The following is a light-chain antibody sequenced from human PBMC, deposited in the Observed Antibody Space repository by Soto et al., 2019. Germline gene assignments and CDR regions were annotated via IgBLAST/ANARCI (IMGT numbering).Light chain of an antibody. Sequence: IVMTQSPATLSVSPGERATLSCRASQSVSSNLAWYQQKPGQAPRLLIYGASTSATGIPARFSGSGSGTEFTLTISSLQSEDFADYYCQQYNNWPYTCGQGTKLEIK. J-gene: IGKJ2*01. CDR1: QSVSSN. V-gene: IGKV3-15*01. CDR2: GAS. CDR3: QQYNNWPYT.